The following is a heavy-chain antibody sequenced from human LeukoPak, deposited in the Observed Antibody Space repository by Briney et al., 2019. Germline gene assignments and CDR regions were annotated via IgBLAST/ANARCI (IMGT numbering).Heavy chain of an antibody. CDR3: VRGTGY. CDR2: ISSNGDNT. Sequence: GGSLRLSCSVSAFTFSTYVMHWVRQAPGKGLEYVSAISSNGDNTYYADSVKGRFTISRDNSKNTLYLQMSSLRADDTAVYYCVRGTGYWGQGTLVTVSS. J-gene: IGHJ4*02. V-gene: IGHV3-64D*06. CDR1: AFTFSTYV.